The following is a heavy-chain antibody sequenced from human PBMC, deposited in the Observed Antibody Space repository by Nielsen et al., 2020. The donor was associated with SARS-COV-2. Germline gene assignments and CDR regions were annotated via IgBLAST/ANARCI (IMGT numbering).Heavy chain of an antibody. V-gene: IGHV3-23*01. D-gene: IGHD4-23*01. Sequence: GSLRLSCAASGFTFSSYAMSWVRQAPGKGLEWVSAISGSGGSTYYADSVKGRFTISRDNSKNTLYLQVNSLRAEDTAMYFCAKGDDYGGNSVQLHFNYWGQGTLVTVSS. CDR1: GFTFSSYA. CDR2: ISGSGGST. J-gene: IGHJ4*02. CDR3: AKGDDYGGNSVQLHFNY.